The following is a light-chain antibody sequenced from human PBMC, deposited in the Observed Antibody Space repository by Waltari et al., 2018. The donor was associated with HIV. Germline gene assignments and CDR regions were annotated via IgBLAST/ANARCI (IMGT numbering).Light chain of an antibody. J-gene: IGLJ3*02. V-gene: IGLV7-46*01. CDR1: TGAVHSGRS. CDR2: ETS. CDR3: LLSYSGAWV. Sequence: QAVVTQEPSLTVSPGGTVTLTCGSSTGAVHSGRSPYWFQQKPGQAPRTLIYETSNKHPWTPDRFSGSLLGGIAALTLSGAQPEDEAEYYCLLSYSGAWVFGGGTKLTVL.